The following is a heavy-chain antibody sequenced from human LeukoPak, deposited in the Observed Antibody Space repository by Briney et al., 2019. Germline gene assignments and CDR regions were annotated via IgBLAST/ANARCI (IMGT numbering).Heavy chain of an antibody. CDR3: AKGRGSGSYYNRYYYGMDV. V-gene: IGHV3-23*01. J-gene: IGHJ6*02. D-gene: IGHD3-10*01. CDR1: GFTFSSYA. Sequence: GSLGLSCAASGFTFSSYAMSWVRQAPGKGLEWVSAISGSGGSTYYADSVKGRFTISRDNSKNTLYLQMNSLRAEDTAVYYCAKGRGSGSYYNRYYYGMDVWGQGTTVTVSS. CDR2: ISGSGGST.